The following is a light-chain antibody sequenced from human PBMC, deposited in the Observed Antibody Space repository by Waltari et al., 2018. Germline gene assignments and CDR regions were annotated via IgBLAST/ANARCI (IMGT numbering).Light chain of an antibody. CDR1: SGPVSTSSD. J-gene: IGLJ3*02. V-gene: IGLV8-61*01. CDR3: VLYMGSGIWV. Sequence: QTVVTQEQSFSVSPGGTVTLTCGLSSGPVSTSSDPSWYQQTPGQAPRTLIYSTNTRSSGVPDRFSGSILGNKAALTITGAQADDESDYYCVLYMGSGIWVFGGGTKLTVL. CDR2: STN.